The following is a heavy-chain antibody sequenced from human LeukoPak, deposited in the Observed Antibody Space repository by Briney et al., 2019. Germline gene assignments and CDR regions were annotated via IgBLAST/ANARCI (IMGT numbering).Heavy chain of an antibody. V-gene: IGHV1-69*13. Sequence: SVRVSFTASGGTFSIYAISWVRQAPGQGLEWMGGIIPIFGTANYAQKFQGRVTITADESTSTAYMELSSLRSEDTAVYYCARHSQLWLSPFDYWGQETLVTVSS. J-gene: IGHJ4*02. CDR2: IIPIFGTA. D-gene: IGHD5-18*01. CDR1: GGTFSIYA. CDR3: ARHSQLWLSPFDY.